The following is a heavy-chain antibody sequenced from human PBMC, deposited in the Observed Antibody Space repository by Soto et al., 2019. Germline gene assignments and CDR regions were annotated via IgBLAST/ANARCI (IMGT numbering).Heavy chain of an antibody. CDR2: IYTGGST. D-gene: IGHD4-17*01. Sequence: GGSLRLSCAASGFTVSRDYMSWVRQAPGKGLEWVSVIYTGGSTYYADSVKGRFTFSRDNSKNTLYLQMNSLRAEDTAVYYRARAYGGNPALFDPWGQGTLVTVSS. V-gene: IGHV3-53*01. CDR1: GFTVSRDY. J-gene: IGHJ5*02. CDR3: ARAYGGNPALFDP.